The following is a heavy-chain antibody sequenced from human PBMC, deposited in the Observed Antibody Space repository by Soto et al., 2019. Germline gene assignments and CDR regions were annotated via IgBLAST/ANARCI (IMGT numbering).Heavy chain of an antibody. D-gene: IGHD6-19*01. J-gene: IGHJ4*02. CDR1: GGTISSWY. CDR3: ARAPYSSGWPDS. V-gene: IGHV4-59*01. Sequence: SETLSLTCTVSGGTISSWYWSWIRQPPGKGLEWIGYISYSGSTKYNPSLESRVTISVDTSNKNFSLKLASVTAADTAVYYCARAPYSSGWPDSWGQGTLVTVSS. CDR2: ISYSGST.